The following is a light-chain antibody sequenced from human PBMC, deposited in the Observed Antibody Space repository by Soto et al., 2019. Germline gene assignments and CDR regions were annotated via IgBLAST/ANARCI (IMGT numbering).Light chain of an antibody. V-gene: IGKV1-6*01. CDR1: QGIGTD. Sequence: AIQVTQSPSSLSASVGDRVTISCRASQGIGTDLGWYQQKPGKAPKLLIYEASTLQTGVAARFSGSGSGTDFTLTISSLQPEEFATYYCLQDYVYPWTFGQGTKVEVK. J-gene: IGKJ1*01. CDR2: EAS. CDR3: LQDYVYPWT.